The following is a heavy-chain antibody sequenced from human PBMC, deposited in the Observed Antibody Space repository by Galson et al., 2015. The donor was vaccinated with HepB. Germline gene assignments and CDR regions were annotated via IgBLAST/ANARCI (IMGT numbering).Heavy chain of an antibody. CDR3: ARDLRPPKSYYYGSGSYNFYYYYGMDV. Sequence: SVKVSCKASGYTFTSYAMHWVRQAPGQRLEWMGWINAGNGNTKYSQKFQGRVNITRDTSASTAYMELSSLRSEDTAVYYCARDLRPPKSYYYGSGSYNFYYYYGMDVWGQGTTVTVSS. D-gene: IGHD3-10*01. J-gene: IGHJ6*02. CDR2: INAGNGNT. CDR1: GYTFTSYA. V-gene: IGHV1-3*01.